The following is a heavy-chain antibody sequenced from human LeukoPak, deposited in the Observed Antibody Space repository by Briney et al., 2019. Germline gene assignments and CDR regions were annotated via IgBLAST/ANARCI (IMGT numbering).Heavy chain of an antibody. CDR3: ARVPVEWELSGAYDY. D-gene: IGHD1-26*01. Sequence: SETLSLTCTVSGGSISSYYWSWIRQPPGKGLEWIGYIYYSGSTNYNPSLKSRVTISVDTSKNQFSLKLSSVTAADTAVYYCARVPVEWELSGAYDYWGQGTLVTVSS. CDR1: GGSISSYY. J-gene: IGHJ4*02. CDR2: IYYSGST. V-gene: IGHV4-59*01.